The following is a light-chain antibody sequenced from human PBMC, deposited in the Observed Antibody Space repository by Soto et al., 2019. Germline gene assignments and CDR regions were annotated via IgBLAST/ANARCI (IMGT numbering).Light chain of an antibody. Sequence: DVVLTQSPDSLAVSLGERASINCKSGQIVLYSSNNMNYLAWYQQKAGQPPKLLIYWASTRESGVPDRFGGSGSGTEFTLTISSLQAEDVAVYYCQQYYSTPWTFGQGTKVDIK. V-gene: IGKV4-1*01. CDR1: QIVLYSSNNMNY. CDR3: QQYYSTPWT. CDR2: WAS. J-gene: IGKJ1*01.